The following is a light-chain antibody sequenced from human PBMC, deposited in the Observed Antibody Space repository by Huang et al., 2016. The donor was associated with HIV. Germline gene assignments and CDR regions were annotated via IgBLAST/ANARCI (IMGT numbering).Light chain of an antibody. V-gene: IGKV3D-15*01. J-gene: IGKJ4*01. CDR3: HQYGSWLLS. CDR1: RSVSTN. Sequence: IVMTQSPATLSVSPGERVTLSCRANRSVSTNLAWYQQRPGQAPRLLIYGSSTRAPGVPDRFSGSGSGTDFSLTISSLQSEDFALYYCHQYGSWLLSFGGGTRVDIE. CDR2: GSS.